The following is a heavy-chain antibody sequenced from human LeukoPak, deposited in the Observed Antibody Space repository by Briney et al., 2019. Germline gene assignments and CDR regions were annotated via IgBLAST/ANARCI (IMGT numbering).Heavy chain of an antibody. D-gene: IGHD6-25*01. Sequence: ASVKVSCKASGYTFTSYSMKWGRQAPGQGVEGMGWINTNTGNPTYAQGFTGQFVFSLDTSVSTAYLQISSLKAEDTAVYYCASPHWDSSDAFDYWGQGTLVTVSS. CDR1: GYTFTSYS. CDR3: ASPHWDSSDAFDY. V-gene: IGHV7-4-1*02. J-gene: IGHJ4*02. CDR2: INTNTGNP.